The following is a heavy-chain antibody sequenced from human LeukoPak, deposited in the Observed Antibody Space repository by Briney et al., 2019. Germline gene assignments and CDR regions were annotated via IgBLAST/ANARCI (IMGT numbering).Heavy chain of an antibody. V-gene: IGHV4-39*01. CDR2: IYYSGST. CDR3: ARQYRPAPFDP. Sequence: SETLSLTCTVSGGSISSSSYYWGWIRQPPGKGLEWIGSIYYSGSTYYNPSLKSRVTISVDTSKNQFSLKLSSVTAADTASYYCARQYRPAPFDPWGQGTLVTVSS. D-gene: IGHD5-12*01. J-gene: IGHJ5*02. CDR1: GGSISSSSYY.